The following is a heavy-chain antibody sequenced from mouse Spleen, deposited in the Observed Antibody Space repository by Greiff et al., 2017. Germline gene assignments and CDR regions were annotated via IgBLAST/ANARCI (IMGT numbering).Heavy chain of an antibody. CDR3: ARRERVAWFAY. CDR1: GYTFTSYW. CDR2: IDPSDSYT. Sequence: VQLVESGAELVKPGASVKLSCKASGYTFTSYWMQWVKQRPGQGLEWIGEIDPSDSYTNYNQKFKGKATLTVDTSSSTAYMQLSSLTSEDSAVYYCARRERVAWFAYWGQGTLVTVSA. J-gene: IGHJ3*01. V-gene: IGHV1-50*01.